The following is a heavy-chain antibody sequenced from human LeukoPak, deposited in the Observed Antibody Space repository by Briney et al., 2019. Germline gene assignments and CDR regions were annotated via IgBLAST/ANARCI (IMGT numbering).Heavy chain of an antibody. Sequence: GASVKVSCKASGYTFTSYGISWVRQAPGQGLAWMGIINPSGGSTSYAQKFQGRATMTRDTSTSTVYMELSSLISEDTAVYYCSMESGYPDSFDIWGQGTMVTVSS. J-gene: IGHJ3*02. CDR2: INPSGGST. D-gene: IGHD3-3*01. V-gene: IGHV1-46*01. CDR3: SMESGYPDSFDI. CDR1: GYTFTSYG.